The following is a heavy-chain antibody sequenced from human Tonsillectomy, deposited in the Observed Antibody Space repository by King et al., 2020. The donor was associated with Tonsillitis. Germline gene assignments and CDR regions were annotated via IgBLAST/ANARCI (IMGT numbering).Heavy chain of an antibody. CDR1: GFTLRNYA. V-gene: IGHV3-30*01. Sequence: VQLVESGGGVVQPGRSLRLSCAASGFTLRNYAMHWVRQAPGKGLEWVAVISYDGSNKYSAESLQCRFTISRDSSNNTLYLQMNSLRPDDTAVYYCARDWGLGLELRRWGQGTLVTVSS. CDR3: ARDWGLGLELRR. D-gene: IGHD1-7*01. J-gene: IGHJ4*02. CDR2: ISYDGSNK.